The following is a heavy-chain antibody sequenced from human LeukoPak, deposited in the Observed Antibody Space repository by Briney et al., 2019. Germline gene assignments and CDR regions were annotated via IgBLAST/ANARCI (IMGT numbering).Heavy chain of an antibody. CDR2: ICYTGSA. V-gene: IGHV4-30-4*07. CDR1: GGSISSGGYS. J-gene: IGHJ4*02. CDR3: ARSRNYYGSGDY. D-gene: IGHD3-10*01. Sequence: SQTLSLTCAVSGGSISSGGYSWSWLRRPPGKALEWIGYICYTGSAYYNPSLGGRVTLSVDTSKNQFSVKLSSVTAADTAVYYCARSRNYYGSGDYWGQGTLVTVSS.